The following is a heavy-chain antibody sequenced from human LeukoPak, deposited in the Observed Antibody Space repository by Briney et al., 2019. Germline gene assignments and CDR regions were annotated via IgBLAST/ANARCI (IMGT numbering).Heavy chain of an antibody. CDR3: ARRVCGSDIVVVPAAKNPTTEFDY. Sequence: PSETLSLTCAVYGGSFSGYYWSWIRQPPGKGLEWIGEINHSGSTNYNPSLKSRVTISVDTSKNQFSLKLGSVTAADTAVYYCARRVCGSDIVVVPAAKNPTTEFDYWGQGTLVTVSS. CDR1: GGSFSGYY. CDR2: INHSGST. V-gene: IGHV4-34*01. J-gene: IGHJ4*02. D-gene: IGHD2-2*01.